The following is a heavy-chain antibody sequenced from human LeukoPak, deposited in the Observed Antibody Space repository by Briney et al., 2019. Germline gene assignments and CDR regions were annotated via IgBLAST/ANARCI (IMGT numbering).Heavy chain of an antibody. CDR2: MNPNSGNT. CDR1: GYTFTSYD. D-gene: IGHD3-16*02. Sequence: VASVTVSCKASGYTFTSYDINWVRQATGQGLEWMGWMNPNSGNTGYAQKFQGRVTITRNTSISTAYMGLSSLRSEDTAVYYCARAKTKSITFGGVIVITGPFDPWGQGTLVTVSS. J-gene: IGHJ5*02. CDR3: ARAKTKSITFGGVIVITGPFDP. V-gene: IGHV1-8*03.